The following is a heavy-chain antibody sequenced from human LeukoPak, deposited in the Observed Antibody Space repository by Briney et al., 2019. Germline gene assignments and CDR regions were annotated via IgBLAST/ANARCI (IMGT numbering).Heavy chain of an antibody. CDR1: RFTYSTYA. D-gene: IGHD2-2*01. Sequence: RVSLRLTCAATRFTYSTYAKNRIRQDQGKGLECVSAISGSGGSTYYADSVKGRFTITRDNSKNTLYLQMNSLRAEDTAVYYCAKDLTYQLLVDNAFDIWGQGTMVTVSS. V-gene: IGHV3-23*01. J-gene: IGHJ3*02. CDR3: AKDLTYQLLVDNAFDI. CDR2: ISGSGGST.